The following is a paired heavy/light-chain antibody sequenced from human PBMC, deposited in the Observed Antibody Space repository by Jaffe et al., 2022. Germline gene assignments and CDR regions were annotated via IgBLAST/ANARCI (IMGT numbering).Light chain of an antibody. CDR2: ENN. V-gene: IGLV1-51*02. CDR3: GTWDSSLSDVV. CDR1: SSNIGNNY. Sequence: QSVLTQPPSVSAAPGQKVTISCSGSSSNIGNNYVSWYQQLPGTAPKLLIYENNKRPSGIPDRFSGSKSGTSATLGITGLQTGDEADYYCGTWDSSLSDVVFGGGTKLTVL. J-gene: IGLJ2*01.
Heavy chain of an antibody. Sequence: QVQLVQSGAEVKKPGASVKVSCKASGYTFTGYYMHWVRQAPGQGLEWMGWINPNSGGTNYAQKFQGRVTMTRDTSISTAYMELSRLRSDDTAVYYCARDGPRRAYCGGDCYAEYYYYYYMDVWGKGTTVTVSS. CDR2: INPNSGGT. V-gene: IGHV1-2*02. D-gene: IGHD2-21*02. CDR3: ARDGPRRAYCGGDCYAEYYYYYYMDV. J-gene: IGHJ6*03. CDR1: GYTFTGYY.